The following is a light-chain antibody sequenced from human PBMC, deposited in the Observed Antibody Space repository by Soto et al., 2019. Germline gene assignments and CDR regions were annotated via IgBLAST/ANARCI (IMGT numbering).Light chain of an antibody. CDR3: QKSGKPPPP. Sequence: DIYMAQSPSSLSASVGDRVTITCQASEDITNYLNWYQQKPGKAPKLLIYDASSLETGVPLRFTGGGSGTNFTFPITGPQPEDFASIFCQKSGKPPPPFGQGTMGEFK. CDR1: EDITNY. CDR2: DAS. J-gene: IGKJ2*01. V-gene: IGKV1-33*01.